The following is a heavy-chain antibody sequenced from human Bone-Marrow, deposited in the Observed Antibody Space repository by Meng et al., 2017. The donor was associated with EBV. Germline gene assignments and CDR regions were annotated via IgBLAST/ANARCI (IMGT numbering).Heavy chain of an antibody. CDR1: GFTVSSYS. CDR2: ISSSSSYI. V-gene: IGHV3-21*01. Sequence: EVQLVESGGGLVKPGGSLIVSCGASGFTVSSYSMIWARQAPGKGVEWVSSISSSSSYIYYADSVKGRFTISRDNAKNSLYLQMNSLRAEDTAVYYCARVGDSSGYYLEYGGQGTMVTVS. J-gene: IGHJ4*02. D-gene: IGHD3-22*01. CDR3: ARVGDSSGYYLEY.